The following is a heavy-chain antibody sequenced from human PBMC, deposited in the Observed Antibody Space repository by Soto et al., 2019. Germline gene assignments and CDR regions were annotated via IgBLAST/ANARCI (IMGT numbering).Heavy chain of an antibody. J-gene: IGHJ4*02. Sequence: QVQLVQSEAEVKKTGASVEVSCKASGYTFISYGISWVRQAPGQGLEWMGWISPYNGNTNYAQTCAGRAATSTDRPTSTAYMELRSLRYEETAVYYCARAGCSTSWLGLLGTGAHGVEIDFGAQGTLVTVSS. CDR2: ISPYNGNT. D-gene: IGHD6-13*01. V-gene: IGHV1-18*01. CDR3: ARAGCSTSWLGLLGTGAHGVEIDF. CDR1: GYTFISYG.